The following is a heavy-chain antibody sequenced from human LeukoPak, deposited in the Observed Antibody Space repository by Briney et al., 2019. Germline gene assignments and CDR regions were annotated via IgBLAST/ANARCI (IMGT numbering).Heavy chain of an antibody. D-gene: IGHD6-19*01. V-gene: IGHV3-48*04. CDR3: AKVGDSGWYFDY. J-gene: IGHJ4*02. CDR2: ISSGSSSI. Sequence: GGSLRLSCAASGFSFSSYCMTWVRQAPGKGLEWVSCISSGSSSIYYADSVKGRFTISRDYAKNSLYLQMNSLRAEDTAVYYCAKVGDSGWYFDYWGQGTLVTVSS. CDR1: GFSFSSYC.